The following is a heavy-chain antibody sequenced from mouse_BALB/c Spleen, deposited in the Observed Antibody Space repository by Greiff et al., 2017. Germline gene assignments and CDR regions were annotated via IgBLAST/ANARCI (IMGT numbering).Heavy chain of an antibody. Sequence: EVQLVESGGGLVQPGGSRKLSCAASGFTFSSFGMHWVRQAPEKGLEWVAYISSGSSTIYYADTVKGRFTISRDNPKNTLFLQMTSLRSEDTAMYYCARSHYYGSSYWYFDVWGAGTTVTVSS. CDR1: GFTFSSFG. D-gene: IGHD1-1*01. J-gene: IGHJ1*01. CDR2: ISSGSSTI. V-gene: IGHV5-17*02. CDR3: ARSHYYGSSYWYFDV.